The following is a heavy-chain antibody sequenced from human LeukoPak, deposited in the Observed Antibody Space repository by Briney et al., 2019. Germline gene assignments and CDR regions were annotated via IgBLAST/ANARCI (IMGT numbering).Heavy chain of an antibody. J-gene: IGHJ4*02. CDR1: GFTFSSYA. Sequence: GGSLRLSCAASGFTFSSYAMSWVRQAPGKGLEWVSAISGSGGSAYYADSVKGRFTISRDNSKNTLYLQMNSLRAEDTAVYYCAGFVVVPAAAFDYWGQGTLVTVSS. V-gene: IGHV3-23*01. CDR3: AGFVVVPAAAFDY. D-gene: IGHD2-2*01. CDR2: ISGSGGSA.